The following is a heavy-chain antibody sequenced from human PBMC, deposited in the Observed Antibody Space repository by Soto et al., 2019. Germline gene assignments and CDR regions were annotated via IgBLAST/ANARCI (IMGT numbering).Heavy chain of an antibody. CDR3: ARDEVVEDILTAHDYGMDV. CDR1: GGTFSSYT. V-gene: IGHV1-69*08. CDR2: IIPILGIA. D-gene: IGHD3-9*01. J-gene: IGHJ6*02. Sequence: QVQLVQSGAEVKKPGSSVKVSCKASGGTFSSYTISWVRQAPGQGIEWMGRIIPILGIANYAQKFQGRVTITADKSTSTAYMELSSLRSEDTAVYYCARDEVVEDILTAHDYGMDVWGQGTTVTVSS.